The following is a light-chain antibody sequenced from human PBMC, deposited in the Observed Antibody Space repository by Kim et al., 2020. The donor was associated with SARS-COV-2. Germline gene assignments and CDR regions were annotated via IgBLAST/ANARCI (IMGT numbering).Light chain of an antibody. CDR1: SSDVGGYNY. Sequence: ITISCTGTSSDVGGYNYVSWCQQHPGKAPKLMIYDVSNRPSGVSNRFSGSKSGNTASLTISGLQAEDEDDYYCSSYTSSSTLEYVFGTGTKVTVL. CDR3: SSYTSSSTLEYV. CDR2: DVS. J-gene: IGLJ1*01. V-gene: IGLV2-14*03.